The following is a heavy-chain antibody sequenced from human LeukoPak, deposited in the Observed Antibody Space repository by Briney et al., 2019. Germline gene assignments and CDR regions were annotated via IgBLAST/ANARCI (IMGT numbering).Heavy chain of an antibody. D-gene: IGHD6-6*01. J-gene: IGHJ6*03. CDR3: ARVSIAARRDYYYYMDV. Sequence: GASVRVSCKASGYTFTGYYMHWVRQAPGQGLEWRGWINPNSGGTNYAQKFQGRVTMTRDTSISTAYMELSRLRSDDTAVYYCARVSIAARRDYYYYMDVWGKGTTVTVSS. V-gene: IGHV1-2*02. CDR1: GYTFTGYY. CDR2: INPNSGGT.